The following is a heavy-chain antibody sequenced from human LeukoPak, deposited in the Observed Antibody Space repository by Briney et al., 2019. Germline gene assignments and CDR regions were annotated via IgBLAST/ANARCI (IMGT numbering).Heavy chain of an antibody. V-gene: IGHV4-59*08. CDR1: GGSISNYY. CDR3: ARQGGYSSSPDY. Sequence: SETLSLTCTVSGGSISNYYWNWIRQPPGKGLEWIGYIYYSGNTNYNPSLKSRVAISVDASKNQFSLKLSSVTAADTAVYYCARQGGYSSSPDYWGQGTLVTVSS. J-gene: IGHJ4*02. D-gene: IGHD6-13*01. CDR2: IYYSGNT.